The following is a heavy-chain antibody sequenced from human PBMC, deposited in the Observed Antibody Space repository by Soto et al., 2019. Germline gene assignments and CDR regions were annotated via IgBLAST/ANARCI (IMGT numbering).Heavy chain of an antibody. D-gene: IGHD2-2*01. J-gene: IGHJ6*02. V-gene: IGHV1-69*08. CDR3: ARDEAADELVPAAINAMDV. CDR2: IIPILDLP. CDR1: GSTFSSYT. Sequence: QVQLVQSGAEVKKPGSSVKVSCKASGSTFSSYTITWVRQAPGQGLEWMGRIIPILDLPIYAQKFQGRVTITADKSTSTAYMELSSLKSEDTAVYYCARDEAADELVPAAINAMDVWGQGTTVIVS.